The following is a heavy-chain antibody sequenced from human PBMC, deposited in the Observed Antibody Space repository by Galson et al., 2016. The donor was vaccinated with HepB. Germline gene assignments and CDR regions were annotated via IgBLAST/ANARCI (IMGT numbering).Heavy chain of an antibody. V-gene: IGHV4-59*01. J-gene: IGHJ4*02. CDR3: ATIQTPANLNDGDYFDY. Sequence: SETLSLTCTVSGGAISGYYWSWIRQPPGKGLEWIGFIYDSGNINYHSSFKSRVTIFGDTSKSQFSLRLNSVTAADTAVYYCATIQTPANLNDGDYFDYWGQGTLVTVSS. CDR1: GGAISGYY. D-gene: IGHD1-1*01. CDR2: IYDSGNI.